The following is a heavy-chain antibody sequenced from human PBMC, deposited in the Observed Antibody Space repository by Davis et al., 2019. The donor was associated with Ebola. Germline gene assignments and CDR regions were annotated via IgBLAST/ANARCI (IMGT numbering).Heavy chain of an antibody. CDR2: FSGNGLGT. J-gene: IGHJ4*02. CDR1: GFPFSRYA. CDR3: ARDPSTFRRVHFDY. V-gene: IGHV3-23*01. Sequence: GESLKIPCAASGFPFSRYAMSWVCQAPAKGQEWVSGFSGNGLGTYYADSVKGRFTISRDNSENMLYLQMNSLRAEDTAVYYCARDPSTFRRVHFDYWGQGTLITVSS.